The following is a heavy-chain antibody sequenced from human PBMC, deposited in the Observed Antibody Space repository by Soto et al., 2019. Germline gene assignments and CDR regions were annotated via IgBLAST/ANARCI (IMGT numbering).Heavy chain of an antibody. CDR2: IYYSGST. J-gene: IGHJ6*04. CDR3: ARGNMVRGVTTSDV. D-gene: IGHD3-10*01. CDR1: GGSISSYY. Sequence: SETLSLTCTVSGGSISSYYWSWIRQPPGKGLEWIGYIYYSGSTNYNPSLKSRVTISVDTSKNQFSLKLSSVTAVDTAVYYCARGNMVRGVTTSDVWGKGTTVTVSS. V-gene: IGHV4-59*01.